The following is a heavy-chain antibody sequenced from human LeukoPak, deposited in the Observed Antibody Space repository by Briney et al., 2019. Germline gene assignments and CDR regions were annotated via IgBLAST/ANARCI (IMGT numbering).Heavy chain of an antibody. J-gene: IGHJ5*02. D-gene: IGHD6-19*01. CDR3: ARDQQWLVYNWFDP. CDR2: IIPIFVTA. V-gene: IGHV1-69*13. CDR1: GGTCSSYA. Sequence: ASVKVSCKASGGTCSSYAISWVRQAPGQGLEWRGGIIPIFVTANYAQKFQGRVPITADESTRTASMELRSLRSEDPAVYYCARDQQWLVYNWFDPWGQGTLVTVSS.